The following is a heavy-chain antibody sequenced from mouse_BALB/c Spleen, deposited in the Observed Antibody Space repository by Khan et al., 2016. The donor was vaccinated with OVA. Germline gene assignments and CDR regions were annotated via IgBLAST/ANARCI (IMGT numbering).Heavy chain of an antibody. V-gene: IGHV1-7*01. CDR3: ARRGFSGSFAY. J-gene: IGHJ3*01. CDR1: GYTFTTYC. D-gene: IGHD1-1*02. Sequence: QIQLVQSGTELAKPGASVKMSCKASGYTFTTYCMHWIKQRPGQGLEWIGYINPSTDYTEYNEKFKDKATLTADESSSTAFMQLSSLTYEDSAVYYCARRGFSGSFAYWGQGTLVTVSA. CDR2: INPSTDYT.